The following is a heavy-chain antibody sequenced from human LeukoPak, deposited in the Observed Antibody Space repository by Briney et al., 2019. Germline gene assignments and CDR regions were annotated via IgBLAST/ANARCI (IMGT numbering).Heavy chain of an antibody. CDR3: AKDLGLSDEWFGEVPDAFDI. CDR1: GFTFSSFT. V-gene: IGHV3-23*01. J-gene: IGHJ3*02. Sequence: GESLTLSCAASGFTFSSFTMHWVRQAPGKGLEWVSSISGSGGSTYYADSVKGRFTISRDNSKNTLYLQMNSLRAEDTAVYYCAKDLGLSDEWFGEVPDAFDIWGQGTVVTVSS. D-gene: IGHD3-10*01. CDR2: ISGSGGST.